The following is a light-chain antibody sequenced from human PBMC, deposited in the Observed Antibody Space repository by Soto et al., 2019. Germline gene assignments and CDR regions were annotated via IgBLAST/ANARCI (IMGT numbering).Light chain of an antibody. J-gene: IGLJ1*01. CDR2: DVT. CDR1: DSDIGGYDH. CDR3: SSHTSSTALV. Sequence: QSVLTQPASVSASPGQSIAISCTGTDSDIGGYDHVSWYQQHPGKAPKLLIYDVTNRPSGVSSRFSGSKAGRTASLTISGLQTEDEADYYCSSHTSSTALVFGTGTKLT. V-gene: IGLV2-14*03.